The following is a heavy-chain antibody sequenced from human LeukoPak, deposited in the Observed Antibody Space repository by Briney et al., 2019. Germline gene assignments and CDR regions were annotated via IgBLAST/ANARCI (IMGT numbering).Heavy chain of an antibody. D-gene: IGHD3-16*02. V-gene: IGHV7-4-1*02. J-gene: IGHJ4*02. CDR1: GYTFTSYG. CDR3: ARAFQSLGGLSLPDY. Sequence: ASVKVSCKASGYTFTSYGISWVRQAPGQGLEWMGWIHPSTGNPTYAQGFAGRFVFSLDTSVSTTYLQISSLKAEDTAVYYCARAFQSLGGLSLPDYWGQGTLVTVSS. CDR2: IHPSTGNP.